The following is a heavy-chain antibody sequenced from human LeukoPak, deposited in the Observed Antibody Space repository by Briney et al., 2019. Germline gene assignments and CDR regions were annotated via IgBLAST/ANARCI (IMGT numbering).Heavy chain of an antibody. CDR2: ISGSGGST. D-gene: IGHD3-10*01. CDR1: GFTFSDHH. CDR3: AKQIFGELLYTPYFDY. Sequence: PGGSLRLSCAASGFTFSDHHMDWVRQAPGKGLEWVSAISGSGGSTYYADSVKGRFTISRDNSKNTLYLQMNSLRAEDTAVYYCAKQIFGELLYTPYFDYWGQGTLVTVSS. V-gene: IGHV3-23*01. J-gene: IGHJ4*02.